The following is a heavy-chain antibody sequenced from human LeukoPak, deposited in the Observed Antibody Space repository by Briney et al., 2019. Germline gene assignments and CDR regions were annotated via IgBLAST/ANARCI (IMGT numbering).Heavy chain of an antibody. Sequence: ASVKVSCKASGGTFSSYAISWVRQAPGRGLEWMGGIIPIFGTANYAQKFQGRVTITADESTSTAYMELSSLRSEDTAVYYCATRQDIVVGPAAPTGYYGMDVWGKGTTVTVSS. CDR1: GGTFSSYA. V-gene: IGHV1-69*01. J-gene: IGHJ6*04. CDR2: IIPIFGTA. CDR3: ATRQDIVVGPAAPTGYYGMDV. D-gene: IGHD2-2*01.